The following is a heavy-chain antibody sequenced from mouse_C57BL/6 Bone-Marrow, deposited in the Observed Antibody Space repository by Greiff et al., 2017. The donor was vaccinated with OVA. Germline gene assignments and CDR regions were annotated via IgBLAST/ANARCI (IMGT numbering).Heavy chain of an antibody. CDR3: VRHDVYWYIDV. CDR1: GFSFNTYA. D-gene: IGHD2-3*01. J-gene: IGHJ1*03. CDR2: IRSKSNNYAT. V-gene: IGHV10-1*01. Sequence: EVKLVESGGGLVQPKGSLKLSCAASGFSFNTYAMNWVRQAPGKGLEWVARIRSKSNNYATYYADSVKDRFTISRDDSASMLNLQMNNLKTEDTAMYNCVRHDVYWYIDVWGTGTTVTVSA.